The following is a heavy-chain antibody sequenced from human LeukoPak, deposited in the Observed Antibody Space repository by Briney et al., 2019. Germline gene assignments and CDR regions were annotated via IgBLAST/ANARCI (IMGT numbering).Heavy chain of an antibody. CDR3: ARGTYGGNSY. D-gene: IGHD4-23*01. Sequence: PSETLSLTCTVSGGSISSSSYYWGWIRQPPGKGLEWIGSIYYSGSTYYNPSLKSRVTISVDTSKNQFSLKLSSVTAADTAVYYCARGTYGGNSYWGQGTLVTVSS. J-gene: IGHJ4*02. CDR1: GGSISSSSYY. CDR2: IYYSGST. V-gene: IGHV4-39*07.